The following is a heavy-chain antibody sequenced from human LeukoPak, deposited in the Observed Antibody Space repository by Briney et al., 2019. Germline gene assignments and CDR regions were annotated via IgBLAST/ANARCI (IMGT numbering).Heavy chain of an antibody. CDR2: INHSGST. D-gene: IGHD3-22*01. CDR3: AGRRGGYYDSSRLFDY. J-gene: IGHJ4*02. CDR1: GGSLRIGTYY. Sequence: PSQTLSLTCTVSGGSLRIGTYYWSWIRQPPGEGLEWLGEINHSGSTNYNPSLKSRGTISVDTSKNQFSLKLSSVTAADTAVYYCAGRRGGYYDSSRLFDYWGQGTLVTVSS. V-gene: IGHV4-34*01.